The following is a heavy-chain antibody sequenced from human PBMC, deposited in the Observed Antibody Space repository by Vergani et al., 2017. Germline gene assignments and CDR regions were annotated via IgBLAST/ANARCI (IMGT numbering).Heavy chain of an antibody. CDR1: GYTFTSYG. V-gene: IGHV1-18*04. J-gene: IGHJ3*02. D-gene: IGHD2-2*01. CDR2: ISAYNGNT. CDR3: ARDSYRPYCSSTSCYGGDSFDI. Sequence: QVQLVQSGAEVTKPGASVKVSCKASGYTFTSYGIIWVRQAPGQGLEWMKWISAYNGNTNYAQQLQGSVTMTTDTSTSTAYMELRSLRSDDTAVYYCARDSYRPYCSSTSCYGGDSFDIWGQGTMVTVSS.